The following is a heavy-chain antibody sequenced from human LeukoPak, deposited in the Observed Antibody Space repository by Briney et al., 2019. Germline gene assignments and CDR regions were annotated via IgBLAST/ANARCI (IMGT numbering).Heavy chain of an antibody. CDR2: INPNSGGT. CDR3: ARETGDYASPHFDY. D-gene: IGHD4-17*01. Sequence: GASVKVSCTASGYTFTGYYMHWVRQAPGQGLEWMGWINPNSGGTNYAQKFQGRVTMTRDTSISTAYMELSRLRSDDTAVYYCARETGDYASPHFDYWGQGTLVTVSS. V-gene: IGHV1-2*02. CDR1: GYTFTGYY. J-gene: IGHJ4*02.